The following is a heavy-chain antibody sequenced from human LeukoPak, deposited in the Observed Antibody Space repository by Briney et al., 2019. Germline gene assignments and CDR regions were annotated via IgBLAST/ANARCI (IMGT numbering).Heavy chain of an antibody. CDR3: ARATSAYYYPDAFDI. CDR1: GFTFSGFW. Sequence: GGSLRLSCEVSGFTFSGFWMSWSRQAPGKGLEWLASINSDGSEGYYADVVKGRFTISRDNAKNSLYLQMSSLRAEDTAVYYCARATSAYYYPDAFDIWGQGTMVTVSS. J-gene: IGHJ3*02. CDR2: INSDGSEG. V-gene: IGHV3-7*03. D-gene: IGHD3-22*01.